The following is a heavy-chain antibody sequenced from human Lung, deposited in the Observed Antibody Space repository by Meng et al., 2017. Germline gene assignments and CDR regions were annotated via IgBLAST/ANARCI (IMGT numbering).Heavy chain of an antibody. Sequence: GESLKISCAASGFTFSSYNMHWVRQTPGEGLVWVSRINTDASITTYADSVKGRFTISRDDAKNTVYLQMNSLRAEDTAVYYCARDADWVIFDHWGQGELVNVAS. J-gene: IGHJ4*02. CDR2: INTDASIT. CDR3: ARDADWVIFDH. CDR1: GFTFSSYN. V-gene: IGHV3-74*03. D-gene: IGHD3-9*01.